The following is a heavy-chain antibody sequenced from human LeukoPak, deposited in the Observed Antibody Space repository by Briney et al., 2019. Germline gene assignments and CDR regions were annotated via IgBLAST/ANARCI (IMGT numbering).Heavy chain of an antibody. V-gene: IGHV6-1*01. CDR1: GDSVSSNSVG. CDR2: TYYRSKWYN. D-gene: IGHD5-18*01. J-gene: IGHJ2*01. CDR3: ARATRGDTTKSFDL. Sequence: SQTLSLTCAISGDSVSSNSVGWYWIRQSPSRGLEWLGRTYYRSKWYNDYAVSVKSRITINPDTSKNQFSLQLNSLTPEDTAVYYCARATRGDTTKSFDLWGRGTLVTVSS.